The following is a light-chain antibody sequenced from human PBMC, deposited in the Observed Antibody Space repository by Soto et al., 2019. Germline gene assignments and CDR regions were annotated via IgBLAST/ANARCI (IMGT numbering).Light chain of an antibody. CDR3: QQSYSTPRT. Sequence: DIQMTQSPSSLSASVGDRVTITCRASQSISSYLNWYQQKPGKAPKLLIYAASSLQSGVPSRFSGSGSGTDFTLTISSLQPEDWATYDCQQSYSTPRTFGQGTKVEIK. CDR2: AAS. CDR1: QSISSY. J-gene: IGKJ1*01. V-gene: IGKV1-39*01.